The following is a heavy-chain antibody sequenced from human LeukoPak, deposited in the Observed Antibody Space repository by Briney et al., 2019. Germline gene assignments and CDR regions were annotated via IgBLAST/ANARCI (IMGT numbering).Heavy chain of an antibody. V-gene: IGHV1-69*06. J-gene: IGHJ4*02. CDR1: GGTFSSYA. CDR3: ARSIAVAGIEEGFDY. CDR2: IFPIFGTA. Sequence: SVKVSCKASGGTFSSYAISWVRQAPGQGLGWMGGIFPIFGTANYAQKFQGRVTITADKSTSTAYMELSSLRSEDTAVYYCARSIAVAGIEEGFDYWGQGTLVTVSS. D-gene: IGHD6-19*01.